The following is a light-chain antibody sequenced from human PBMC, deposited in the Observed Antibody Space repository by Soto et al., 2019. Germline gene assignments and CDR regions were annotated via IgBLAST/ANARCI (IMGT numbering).Light chain of an antibody. Sequence: DIQMTQSPSSLSAFVGDRVTITCRASQTISNYLNWYQQRPGKAPKLLIYLASSLQSGVPSGFGGSGSGTDFTLTISSLQPEDSATYYCQQSYGPPITFGQGTRLEIK. V-gene: IGKV1-39*01. CDR2: LAS. CDR1: QTISNY. J-gene: IGKJ5*01. CDR3: QQSYGPPIT.